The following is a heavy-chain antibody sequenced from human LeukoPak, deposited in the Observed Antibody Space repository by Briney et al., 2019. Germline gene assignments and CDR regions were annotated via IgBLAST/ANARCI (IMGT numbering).Heavy chain of an antibody. CDR3: AKGSREDNFLDY. J-gene: IGHJ4*02. CDR1: GFTFSSYA. CDR2: ISGSGGST. D-gene: IGHD2-2*01. Sequence: HPGGSLRLSCAASGFTFSSYAMSWVRQAPGKGLEWVSAISGSGGSTYYADSVKGRFTISRDNSKNTLYLQMNSLRAEDTAVYYCAKGSREDNFLDYWGQGTLVTVSS. V-gene: IGHV3-23*01.